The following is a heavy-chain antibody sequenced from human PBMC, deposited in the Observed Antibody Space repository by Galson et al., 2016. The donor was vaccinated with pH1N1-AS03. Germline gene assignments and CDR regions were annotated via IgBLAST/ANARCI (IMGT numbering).Heavy chain of an antibody. J-gene: IGHJ5*02. CDR2: IYYSGST. CDR1: YY. D-gene: IGHD4-17*01. CDR3: ARRVYGDYVNWFDP. Sequence: YYWGWIRQPPGKGLEWIGSIYYSGSTYYNPSLKSRVTISVDTSKNQFSLKLSSVTAADTAVYYCARRVYGDYVNWFDPWGQGTLVTVSS. V-gene: IGHV4-39*01.